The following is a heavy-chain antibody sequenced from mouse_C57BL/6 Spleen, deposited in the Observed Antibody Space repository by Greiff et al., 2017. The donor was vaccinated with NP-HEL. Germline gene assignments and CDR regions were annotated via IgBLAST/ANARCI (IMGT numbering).Heavy chain of an antibody. V-gene: IGHV5-4*03. CDR2: ISDGGSYT. CDR3: ARGKDYYYAMDY. CDR1: GFTFSSYA. D-gene: IGHD1-3*01. J-gene: IGHJ4*01. Sequence: EVMLVESGGGLVKPGGSLKLSCAASGFTFSSYAMSWVRQTPEKRLEWVATISDGGSYTYYPDNVKGRFTISRDNAKNNRYLQMSHLKSEDTAMYYCARGKDYYYAMDYWGQGTSVTVAS.